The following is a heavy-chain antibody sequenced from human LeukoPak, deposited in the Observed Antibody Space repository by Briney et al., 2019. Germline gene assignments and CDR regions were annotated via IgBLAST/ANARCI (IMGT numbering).Heavy chain of an antibody. D-gene: IGHD2/OR15-2a*01. Sequence: PGGSLRLSCAASGFTFSSYAMIWVRQAPGRGLEWVSSISGSGGSTYYADSVKGRFSISRDNPKNTLYLQMNSLRAEDTAVYYCASWTTSSSLHFDYWGQGTLVTVSS. CDR1: GFTFSSYA. CDR3: ASWTTSSSLHFDY. CDR2: ISGSGGST. V-gene: IGHV3-23*01. J-gene: IGHJ4*02.